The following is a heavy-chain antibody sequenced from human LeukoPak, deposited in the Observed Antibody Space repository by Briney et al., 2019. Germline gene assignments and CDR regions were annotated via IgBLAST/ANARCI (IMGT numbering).Heavy chain of an antibody. CDR1: GFTFSSYW. D-gene: IGHD6-19*01. CDR2: IKQDGSEK. J-gene: IGHJ3*02. Sequence: QPGGSLRLSCAASGFTFSSYWMSWVRQAPGKGLEWVANIKQDGSEKYYVDSVKGRFTISRDNAKNSLYLQMNSLRAEDTALYYCARANLGIAVLDAFDIWGQGTMVTVSS. CDR3: ARANLGIAVLDAFDI. V-gene: IGHV3-7*03.